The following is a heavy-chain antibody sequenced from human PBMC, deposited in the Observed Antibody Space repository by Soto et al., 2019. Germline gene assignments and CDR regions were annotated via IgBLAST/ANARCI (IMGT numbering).Heavy chain of an antibody. V-gene: IGHV3-30*03. CDR2: ISYDGSNK. Sequence: GGSLRLSCAASGFTFSSYGMHWVRQAPGKGLEWVAVISYDGSNKYYADSVKGRFTISRDNAKNSLYLQMNSLRAEDTALYYCAREGYYDILTVYAFDIWGQGTMVTVSS. D-gene: IGHD3-9*01. CDR1: GFTFSSYG. CDR3: AREGYYDILTVYAFDI. J-gene: IGHJ3*02.